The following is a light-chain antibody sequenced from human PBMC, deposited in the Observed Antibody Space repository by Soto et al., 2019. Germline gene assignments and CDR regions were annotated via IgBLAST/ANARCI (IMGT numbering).Light chain of an antibody. V-gene: IGKV1-5*03. Sequence: IQMTQSPSTLSASLGDRVTMTCRASQSLDRDYLAWYQQKPGKAPKLLIYKASTLESGVPSRFSGGGSGTAFSLTINSLQSDDFATYYCHQYDSYPRTFGQGTKG. CDR3: HQYDSYPRT. CDR1: QSLDRDY. J-gene: IGKJ1*01. CDR2: KAS.